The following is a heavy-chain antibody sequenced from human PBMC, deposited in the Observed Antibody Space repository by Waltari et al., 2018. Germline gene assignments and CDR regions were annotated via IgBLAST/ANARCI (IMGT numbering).Heavy chain of an antibody. J-gene: IGHJ6*02. CDR3: ARDKVVQGVTLYYYYGMDV. D-gene: IGHD3-10*01. Sequence: QVQLQESGPGLVKPSETLSLTCTVSGGSISSHYWSWIRQPPGKGLEWIGYIYYSGSTNDNPSLKSRVTISVDTSKNQFSLKLSSVTAADTAVYYCARDKVVQGVTLYYYYGMDVWGQGTTVTVSS. V-gene: IGHV4-59*11. CDR2: IYYSGST. CDR1: GGSISSHY.